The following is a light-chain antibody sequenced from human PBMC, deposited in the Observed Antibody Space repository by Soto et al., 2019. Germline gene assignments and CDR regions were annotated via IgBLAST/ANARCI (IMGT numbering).Light chain of an antibody. CDR3: QQYNNWPGT. Sequence: EIVLTQSPGTLSVSPGEKATLSCRASQSVSSKLAWYQQKSGQAPRLLFYGASIGATGIPARFSGSGSETEFTLSISSLQSEDFAVYYCQQYNNWPGTFGQGTKVDIK. CDR2: GAS. V-gene: IGKV3-15*01. CDR1: QSVSSK. J-gene: IGKJ1*01.